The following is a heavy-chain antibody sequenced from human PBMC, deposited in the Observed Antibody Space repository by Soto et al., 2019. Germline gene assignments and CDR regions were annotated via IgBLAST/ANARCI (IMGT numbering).Heavy chain of an antibody. J-gene: IGHJ4*01. CDR1: GFSLSTDDVG. D-gene: IGHD6-6*01. CDR3: ARCKSSISPFDY. CDR2: IYWDDDK. V-gene: IGHV2-5*02. Sequence: ESCPTLVNPTQTLTLTCTFSGFSLSTDDVGVGGIRQPPGKALDWLAVIYWDDDKRYSPSLKNRLTITKDLSEDQVLVTMTHMDAVDTATYFCARCKSSISPFDYWGQGALVTVSS.